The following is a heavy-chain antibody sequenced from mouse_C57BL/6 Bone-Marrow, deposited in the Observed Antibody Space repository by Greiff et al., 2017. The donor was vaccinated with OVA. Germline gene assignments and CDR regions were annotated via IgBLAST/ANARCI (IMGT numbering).Heavy chain of an antibody. V-gene: IGHV5-6*01. Sequence: EVQLQQSGGDLVKPGGSLKLSCAASGFTFSSYGMSWVRQTPDKRLEWVATISSGGSYTYYPDSVKGRFTISRDNAKNTLYLQMSSLKSEDTAMYYCARRAHYYGSSSYWYFYVWGTGTTVTVSS. CDR3: ARRAHYYGSSSYWYFYV. D-gene: IGHD1-1*01. CDR2: ISSGGSYT. CDR1: GFTFSSYG. J-gene: IGHJ1*03.